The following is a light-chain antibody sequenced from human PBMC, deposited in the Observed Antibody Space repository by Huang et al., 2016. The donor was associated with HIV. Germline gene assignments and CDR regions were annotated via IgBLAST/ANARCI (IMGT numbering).Light chain of an antibody. V-gene: IGKV1-39*01. Sequence: DIQMTQSPSSLSASVGDRVTISCRASQSISNYLNWYQHKPWKAPKLLIYAASSLQSGVPSRFSGSGSGTDFTLTISSLQPEDFASYYCQQSYSIPASFTFGPGTKVDIK. CDR3: QQSYSIPASFT. J-gene: IGKJ3*01. CDR2: AAS. CDR1: QSISNY.